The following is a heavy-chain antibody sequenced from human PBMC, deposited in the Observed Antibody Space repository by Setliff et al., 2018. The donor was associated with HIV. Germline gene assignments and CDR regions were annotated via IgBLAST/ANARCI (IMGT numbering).Heavy chain of an antibody. D-gene: IGHD2-15*01. CDR3: ARDSPSGTNWFDP. J-gene: IGHJ5*02. CDR1: GGSFSGYY. V-gene: IGHV4-34*01. CDR2: INHSGST. Sequence: SETLSLTCAVYGGSFSGYYWTWIRQPPGKGLEWIGEINHSGSTNYNPSLKSRVTISVDTSKNQFSLKLSSVTAADTAVYYCARDSPSGTNWFDPWGQGTLVTVSS.